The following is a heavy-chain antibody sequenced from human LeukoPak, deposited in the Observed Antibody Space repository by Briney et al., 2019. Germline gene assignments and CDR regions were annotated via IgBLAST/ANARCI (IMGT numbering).Heavy chain of an antibody. J-gene: IGHJ4*02. D-gene: IGHD4-17*01. CDR3: ARDLNGDYVRSGFDY. CDR2: ISTYNGNT. Sequence: ASVKVSCKASGYTFTSDGISWVRQAPGQGLEWMGWISTYNGNTNYAQKFQGRVTITADESTSTAYMELSSLRSEDTAVYYCARDLNGDYVRSGFDYWGQGTLVTVSS. CDR1: GYTFTSDG. V-gene: IGHV1-18*01.